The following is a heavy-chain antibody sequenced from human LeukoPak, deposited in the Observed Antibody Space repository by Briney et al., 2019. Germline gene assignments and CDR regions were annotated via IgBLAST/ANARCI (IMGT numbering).Heavy chain of an antibody. CDR3: ARKGDSSGYYFY. D-gene: IGHD3-22*01. CDR2: ISSSSSTI. CDR1: GFTFSSYS. Sequence: GGSLRLSCAASGFTFSSYSMNWVRQAPGKGLEWVSYISSSSSTIYYADSVKGRFTISRDNAKNSLYPQMNSLRDEDTAVYYCARKGDSSGYYFYWGQGTLVTVS. V-gene: IGHV3-48*02. J-gene: IGHJ4*02.